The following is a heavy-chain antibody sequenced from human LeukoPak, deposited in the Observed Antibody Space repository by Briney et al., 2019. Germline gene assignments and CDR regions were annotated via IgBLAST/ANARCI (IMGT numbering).Heavy chain of an antibody. CDR1: GFTFSSYS. V-gene: IGHV3-21*04. J-gene: IGHJ4*02. CDR3: AKDGLAAAVRY. CDR2: ISSSSSYI. D-gene: IGHD6-13*01. Sequence: GGSLRLSCAPSGFTFSSYSMNWVRQAPGKGLEWVSSISSSSSYIYYADSVKGRFTISRDNAKNSLYLQMNSLRAEDTAVYYCAKDGLAAAVRYWGQGTLVTVSS.